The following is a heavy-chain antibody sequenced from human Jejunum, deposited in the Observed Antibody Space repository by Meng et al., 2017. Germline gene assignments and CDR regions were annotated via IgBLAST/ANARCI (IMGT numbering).Heavy chain of an antibody. V-gene: IGHV4-4*02. Sequence: HVQLSRPGPGLVTRSCTLSPTALCSGVATTSGTWWTLVRQSLGKGLVWIGEISNRGNTNYNPSHNSRVAISLDRSKNEFSLTVDSVTAADTAIYYCARERKLNRGNPADDREVYFHHWGQGTLVTVSS. CDR1: GVATTSGTW. CDR3: ARERKLNRGNPADDREVYFHH. D-gene: IGHD2/OR15-2a*01. CDR2: ISNRGNT. J-gene: IGHJ1*01.